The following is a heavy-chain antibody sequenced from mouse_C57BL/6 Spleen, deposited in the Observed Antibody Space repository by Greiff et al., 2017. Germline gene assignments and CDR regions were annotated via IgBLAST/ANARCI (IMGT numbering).Heavy chain of an antibody. J-gene: IGHJ2*01. CDR2: INPSDGGT. CDR3: ARATTTVGAPGGGYYFAY. V-gene: IGHV1-53*01. D-gene: IGHD1-1*01. CDR1: GYTFTSYW. Sequence: VQLQQPGTELVKPGASVKLSCTASGYTFTSYWMHWVKQRPGQGLEWIGNINPSDGGTNYNAKFKSKATLPVDTSSITAYLQLSSLTSDDSAVYYCARATTTVGAPGGGYYFAYWGQGTTLTVSS.